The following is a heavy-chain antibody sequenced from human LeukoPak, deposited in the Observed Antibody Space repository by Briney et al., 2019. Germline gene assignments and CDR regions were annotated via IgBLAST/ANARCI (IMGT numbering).Heavy chain of an antibody. J-gene: IGHJ6*02. CDR3: ARAYYDFWRDYYYGIDV. Sequence: SQTLSLTCTVSGGSISSGSYYWSWLRQPAGKGLEWIGRIYTSGSTNYNPSLKSRVTISVDTSKNQFSLKLSSVTAADTAVYYCARAYYDFWRDYYYGIDVWGQGTTVTVSS. D-gene: IGHD3-3*01. V-gene: IGHV4-61*02. CDR1: GGSISSGSYY. CDR2: IYTSGST.